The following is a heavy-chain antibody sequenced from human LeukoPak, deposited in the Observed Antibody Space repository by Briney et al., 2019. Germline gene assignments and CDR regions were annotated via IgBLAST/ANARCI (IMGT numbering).Heavy chain of an antibody. CDR3: ASSIAAAGFEYFQH. V-gene: IGHV1-69*13. CDR2: IIPIFGTA. D-gene: IGHD6-13*01. Sequence: GASVKVSCKASGGTFSSYAISWVRQAPGQGLEWMGGIIPIFGTANYAQKFQGRVTITADESTSTAYMELSSLRSEDTAVYHCASSIAAAGFEYFQHWGQGTLVTVSS. CDR1: GGTFSSYA. J-gene: IGHJ1*01.